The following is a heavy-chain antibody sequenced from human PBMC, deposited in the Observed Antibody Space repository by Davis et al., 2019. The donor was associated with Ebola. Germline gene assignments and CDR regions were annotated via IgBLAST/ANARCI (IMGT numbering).Heavy chain of an antibody. Sequence: GESLKISCAASGFTFSSYSMNWVRQAPGKGLEWVSYISSSSSTIYYADSVKGRFTISRDNAKNSLYLQMNSLRAEDTAVYYCARDGGQLVRWGWFDPWGQGTLVTVSS. D-gene: IGHD6-6*01. J-gene: IGHJ5*02. CDR3: ARDGGQLVRWGWFDP. CDR1: GFTFSSYS. CDR2: ISSSSSTI. V-gene: IGHV3-48*01.